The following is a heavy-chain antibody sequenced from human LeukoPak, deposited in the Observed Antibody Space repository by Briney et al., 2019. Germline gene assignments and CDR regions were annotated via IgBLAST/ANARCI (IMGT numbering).Heavy chain of an antibody. CDR2: ISGSGGST. J-gene: IGHJ4*02. CDR3: AKDSARYFDSPVDY. V-gene: IGHV3-23*01. Sequence: GGSLRLSCAASGFTFSSYAMRWVRQAPGKGLEWVSAISGSGGSTYYADSVKGRFTISRDNSKNTLYLQMNSLRAEDTAVYYCAKDSARYFDSPVDYWGQGTLVTVSS. D-gene: IGHD3-9*01. CDR1: GFTFSSYA.